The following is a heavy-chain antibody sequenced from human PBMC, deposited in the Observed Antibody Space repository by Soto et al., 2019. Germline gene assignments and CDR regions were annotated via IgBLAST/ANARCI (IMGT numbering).Heavy chain of an antibody. Sequence: GGSLRLSCAASGSTFGNYGMHWVRQAPGKGVEWVAVIWFDGSKKFHIDSVKGRFTISRDNSKNILYLQMNSLRAEDTAVYYCARFNGGNSAGAFDIWGQGTMVTVSS. CDR3: ARFNGGNSAGAFDI. V-gene: IGHV3-33*01. CDR1: GSTFGNYG. J-gene: IGHJ3*02. D-gene: IGHD2-21*02. CDR2: IWFDGSKK.